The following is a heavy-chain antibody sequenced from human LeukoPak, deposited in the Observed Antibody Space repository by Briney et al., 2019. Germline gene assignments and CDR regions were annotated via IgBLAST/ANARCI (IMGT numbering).Heavy chain of an antibody. D-gene: IGHD3-10*01. CDR3: ARSHYYGSGSPWALYYYYGMDV. J-gene: IGHJ6*02. V-gene: IGHV4-34*01. CDR1: GGSFSSNY. Sequence: SETLSLTCAVYGGSFSSNYWSWIRQSPGKGLEWIGEINHSGSTNYNPSLKSRVTISVDTSKNQFSLKLSSVTAADTAVYYCARSHYYGSGSPWALYYYYGMDVWGQGTTVTVSS. CDR2: INHSGST.